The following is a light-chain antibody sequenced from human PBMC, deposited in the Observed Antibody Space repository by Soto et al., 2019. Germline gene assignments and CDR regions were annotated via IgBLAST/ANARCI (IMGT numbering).Light chain of an antibody. V-gene: IGKV1-9*01. CDR1: QGISSH. Sequence: IQLTQSPSSLSASVGDRFTIMCRASQGISSHLALYQQKPGKAPXXLIYAASTLQSGVPSRFSGSGSGTDFTLTITSLEPEDFATDDCQQFKNYVTFGQGTRLEIK. CDR2: AAS. J-gene: IGKJ5*01. CDR3: QQFKNYVT.